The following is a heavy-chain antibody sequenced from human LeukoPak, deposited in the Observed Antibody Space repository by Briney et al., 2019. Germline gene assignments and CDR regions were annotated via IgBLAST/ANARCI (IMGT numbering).Heavy chain of an antibody. V-gene: IGHV4-61*02. D-gene: IGHD3-9*01. CDR1: GGSISRGNYY. CDR3: ARESDLSHDDRTDY. J-gene: IGHJ4*02. Sequence: PSQTLSLTCTGSGGSISRGNYYLSWIRQPARKGLEWIERIYSSGCTKYNPTLKTRLTISPDTPKNQLPPKLSPVTAADPPVYFCARESDLSHDDRTDYWGQGTLVTVSS. CDR2: IYSSGCT.